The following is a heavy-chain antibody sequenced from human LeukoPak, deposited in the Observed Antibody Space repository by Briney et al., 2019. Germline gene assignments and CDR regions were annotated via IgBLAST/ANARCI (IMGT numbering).Heavy chain of an antibody. CDR2: ISGSGGST. Sequence: GGSLRLSCAASGFTFRGYAMSRVRQAPGKGLEWVSAISGSGGSTYYADSVKGRFTISRDNSKNTLYLQMNSLRAEDTAVYYCAKDLYDYVWGSYRSCWGQGTLVTVSS. D-gene: IGHD3-16*02. CDR1: GFTFRGYA. CDR3: AKDLYDYVWGSYRSC. V-gene: IGHV3-23*01. J-gene: IGHJ4*02.